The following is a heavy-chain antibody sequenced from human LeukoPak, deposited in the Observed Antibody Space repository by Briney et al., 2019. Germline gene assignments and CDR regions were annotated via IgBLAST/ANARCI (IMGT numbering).Heavy chain of an antibody. CDR3: ARDYGVAEGY. CDR1: GFTVSSNY. D-gene: IGHD6-19*01. Sequence: GGSLRLSCVASGFTVSSNYMSWVSQAPGKGLEWVSVIYSGGSTYYADSVKGRFTISRDNSKNTLYLQMNSLRVEDTAVYYCARDYGVAEGYWGQGTLVTVSS. CDR2: IYSGGST. V-gene: IGHV3-53*01. J-gene: IGHJ4*02.